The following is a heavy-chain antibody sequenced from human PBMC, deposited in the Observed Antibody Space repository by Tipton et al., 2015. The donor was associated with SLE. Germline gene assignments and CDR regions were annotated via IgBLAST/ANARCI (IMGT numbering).Heavy chain of an antibody. CDR1: GGSISSYY. CDR3: ATLIFSAWHFDH. D-gene: IGHD6-19*01. V-gene: IGHV4-4*07. Sequence: TLSLTCTVSGGSISSYYWSWIRQPAGKGLEWIGRIYTSGSTNYNPSLKSRVTMSVDTSKNQFSLKLSSVTAADTAVYYCATLIFSAWHFDHWGQGALLTVSS. J-gene: IGHJ4*02. CDR2: IYTSGST.